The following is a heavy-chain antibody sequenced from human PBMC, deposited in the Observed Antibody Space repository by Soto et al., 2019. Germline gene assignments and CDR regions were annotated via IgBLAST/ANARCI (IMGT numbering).Heavy chain of an antibody. CDR2: ISSSSSYI. Sequence: PGGSLRLSCAASGFTFSSYSMNWVRQAPGKGLEWVSSISSSSSYIYYADSVKGRFTISRDNAKNSLYLQMNSLRAEDTAVYYCARPHCSSTSCYYYCMDVWGQVTTVTVS. CDR1: GFTFSSYS. D-gene: IGHD2-2*01. V-gene: IGHV3-21*01. CDR3: ARPHCSSTSCYYYCMDV. J-gene: IGHJ6*02.